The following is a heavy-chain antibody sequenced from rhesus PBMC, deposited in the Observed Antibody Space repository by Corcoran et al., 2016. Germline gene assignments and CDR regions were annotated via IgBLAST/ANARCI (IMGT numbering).Heavy chain of an antibody. J-gene: IGHJ6*01. CDR3: AREAYSSWYGFYGLDS. CDR1: GGSVSISNW. V-gene: IGHV4-57*01. Sequence: QLQLQASGPGLVKPSETLSLTCAVSGGSVSISNWWSWIRQPPGKGLEWIGRMSGRGGSTSYNPSLTSRVTISTDTSKNQFSLKVSSVTAADTAVYYCAREAYSSWYGFYGLDSWGQGVVVTVSS. CDR2: MSGRGGST. D-gene: IGHD6-13*01.